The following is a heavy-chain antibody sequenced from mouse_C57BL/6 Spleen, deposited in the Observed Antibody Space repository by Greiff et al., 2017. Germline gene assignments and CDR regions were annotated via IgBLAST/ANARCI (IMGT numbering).Heavy chain of an antibody. CDR1: GYTFTSYW. CDR3: AKGIYYDYDEEAVVDY. V-gene: IGHV1-55*01. Sequence: QVQLQQPGAELVKPGASVKMSCKASGYTFTSYWITWVKQRPGQGLEWIGDIYPGSGSTNYNEKFKSKATLTVDTSSSTAYMQLSSLTSEDSAVYYCAKGIYYDYDEEAVVDYWGQGTTLTVSS. D-gene: IGHD2-4*01. CDR2: IYPGSGST. J-gene: IGHJ2*01.